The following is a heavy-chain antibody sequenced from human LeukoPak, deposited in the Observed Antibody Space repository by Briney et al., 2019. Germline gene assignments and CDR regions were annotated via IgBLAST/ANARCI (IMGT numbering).Heavy chain of an antibody. CDR1: GVSISSGGYY. CDR3: ARDIVVPAATLDY. Sequence: SETLSLTCTVSGVSISSGGYYCSWIRHHPGKCLEWIGEINHSGSTNYHPSLKSRATISVDTSKNQFSLKLSSVTAADTAVYYCARDIVVPAATLDYWGQGTLVTVSS. J-gene: IGHJ4*02. V-gene: IGHV4-61*08. D-gene: IGHD2-2*01. CDR2: INHSGST.